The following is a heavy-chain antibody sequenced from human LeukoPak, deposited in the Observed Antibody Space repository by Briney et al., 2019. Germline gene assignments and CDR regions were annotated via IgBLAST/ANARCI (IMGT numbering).Heavy chain of an antibody. V-gene: IGHV4-38-2*02. D-gene: IGHD2-21*02. CDR2: IHHSGST. CDR3: ASAYCGGDCSKIYYFDY. J-gene: IGHJ4*02. CDR1: GYSISSGYY. Sequence: SETLSLTCIVSGYSISSGYYWGWIWQPPGKGLEWIGNIHHSGSTYYNPSLKSRVTISVDTSKNQFSLKLSSVTAADTAVYYCASAYCGGDCSKIYYFDYWGQGTLVTVSS.